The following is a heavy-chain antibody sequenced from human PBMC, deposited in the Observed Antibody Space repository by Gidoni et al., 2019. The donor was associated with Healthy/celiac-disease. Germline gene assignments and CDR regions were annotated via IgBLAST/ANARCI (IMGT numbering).Heavy chain of an antibody. CDR1: GYTFTSYY. CDR2: INPSGGST. J-gene: IGHJ6*03. Sequence: QVQLVQSGAEVKKPGASVKVSCKASGYTFTSYYMHWVRQAPGQGLEWMGIINPSGGSTSYAQKFQGRVTMTRDTSTSTVYTELSSLRSEDTAVYYCAREGYDSTTYYYYYYMDVWGKGTTVTVSS. V-gene: IGHV1-46*01. CDR3: AREGYDSTTYYYYYYMDV. D-gene: IGHD3-22*01.